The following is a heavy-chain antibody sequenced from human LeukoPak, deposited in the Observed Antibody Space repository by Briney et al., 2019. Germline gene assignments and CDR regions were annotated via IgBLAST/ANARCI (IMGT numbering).Heavy chain of an antibody. V-gene: IGHV1-46*01. CDR3: ARGLGWFGELLWYDY. J-gene: IGHJ4*02. D-gene: IGHD3-10*01. CDR2: INPSGGST. CDR1: GYTFTGYY. Sequence: ASVKVSCKASGYTFTGYYMHWVRQAPGQGLEWMGIINPSGGSTSYAQKFQGRVTMTRDTSTSTVYMELSSLRSEDTAVYYCARGLGWFGELLWYDYWGQGTLVTVSS.